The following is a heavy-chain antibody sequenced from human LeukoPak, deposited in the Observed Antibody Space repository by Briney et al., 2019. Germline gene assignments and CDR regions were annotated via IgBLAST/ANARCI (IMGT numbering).Heavy chain of an antibody. Sequence: PSETLSLTCTVSGGPISTYYWNWLRQPPGKGLEWIGYIYYSGSTNYNPSLKSRVSISVDTSKNQFSLKLSSVTAADTAVYYCARTGSTVTMLYPFDHWGQGTLVTVSS. CDR1: GGPISTYY. J-gene: IGHJ4*02. D-gene: IGHD4-17*01. CDR2: IYYSGST. CDR3: ARTGSTVTMLYPFDH. V-gene: IGHV4-59*01.